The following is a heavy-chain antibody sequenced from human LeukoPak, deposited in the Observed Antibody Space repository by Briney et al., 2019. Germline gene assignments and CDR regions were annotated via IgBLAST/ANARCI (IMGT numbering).Heavy chain of an antibody. CDR3: AGDAGYCSGGSCYKYFDY. CDR1: GFTFSSYS. J-gene: IGHJ4*02. Sequence: GGSLRLSCAASGFTFSSYSMNWVRQAPGKGLEWVSSISSSSSYIYYADSVKGRFTISRDNAKNSLYLQMNSLRAEDTAVYYCAGDAGYCSGGSCYKYFDYWGQGTLVTVSS. D-gene: IGHD2-15*01. V-gene: IGHV3-21*01. CDR2: ISSSSSYI.